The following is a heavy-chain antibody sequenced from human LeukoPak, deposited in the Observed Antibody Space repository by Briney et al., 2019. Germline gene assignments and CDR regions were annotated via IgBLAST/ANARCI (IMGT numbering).Heavy chain of an antibody. CDR2: ISGSGGST. Sequence: GGSLRLSCAASGFTFNSYAMSWVRQAPGKGLEWVSTISGSGGSTYYADSVKGRFTISRDNSKNTLYLQMNSLRAEDTAVYYCAKMTTVTRYFDYWGQGTLVTVSS. D-gene: IGHD4-17*01. J-gene: IGHJ4*02. CDR3: AKMTTVTRYFDY. CDR1: GFTFNSYA. V-gene: IGHV3-23*01.